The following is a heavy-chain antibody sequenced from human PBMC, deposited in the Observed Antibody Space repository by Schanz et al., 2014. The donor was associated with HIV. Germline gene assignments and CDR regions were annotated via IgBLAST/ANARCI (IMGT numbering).Heavy chain of an antibody. CDR3: ARDPISLAADKGPFDY. V-gene: IGHV3-33*08. J-gene: IGHJ4*02. Sequence: QVQLVESGGGAVQPGKSLRVSCAASGFTFTSYGMHWARQTPGRGLEWVAVIWYDGTNKYYADSVKGRFTISRDNSKNMLYLDMSSLRADDTAVYYCARDPISLAADKGPFDYWGQGTLVTVSS. CDR2: IWYDGTNK. D-gene: IGHD6-13*01. CDR1: GFTFTSYG.